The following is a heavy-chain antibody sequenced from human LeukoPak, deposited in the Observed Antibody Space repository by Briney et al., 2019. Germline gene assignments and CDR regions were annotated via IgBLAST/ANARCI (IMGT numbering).Heavy chain of an antibody. D-gene: IGHD6-6*01. Sequence: ASVTVSCKASGYTFTGYYMHWVRQAPGQGLDWMGWINPNSGGTNYAQKFQGRVTMTGDTSISTAYMELSRPRSDDTAVYYCARGDIAARPFYYYYMDVWGKGTTVTVSS. J-gene: IGHJ6*03. CDR2: INPNSGGT. CDR3: ARGDIAARPFYYYYMDV. CDR1: GYTFTGYY. V-gene: IGHV1-2*02.